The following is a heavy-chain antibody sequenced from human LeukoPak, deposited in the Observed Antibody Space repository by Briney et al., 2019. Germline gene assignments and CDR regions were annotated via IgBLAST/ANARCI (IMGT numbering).Heavy chain of an antibody. J-gene: IGHJ4*02. D-gene: IGHD6-25*01. CDR1: GFTFSSYE. Sequence: GGSLRLSCAASGFTFSSYEMNWVRLAPGKGLEWVSSISSSSRYIYFADSLKGRFTISGDNAKNSLYLQMNSLRAEDTAVYYCARVLEAASFDYWGQGILVTVSS. CDR3: ARVLEAASFDY. V-gene: IGHV3-21*01. CDR2: ISSSSRYI.